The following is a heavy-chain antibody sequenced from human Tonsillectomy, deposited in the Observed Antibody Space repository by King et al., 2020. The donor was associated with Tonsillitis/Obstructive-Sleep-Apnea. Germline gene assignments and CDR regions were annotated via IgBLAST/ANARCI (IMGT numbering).Heavy chain of an antibody. D-gene: IGHD2-2*02. V-gene: IGHV5-10-1*01. CDR3: ARVDCSSASCYTENWVDL. CDR2: IDPSDSYT. J-gene: IGHJ5*02. Sequence: QLVQSGAEVKKPGESLRISCKGSGYSFTSYWITWVRQMPGKGLEWMGRIDPSDSYTNYSPSFQGHVIISADKSISTAYLQWSSLKASDIAMYYCARVDCSSASCYTENWVDLWGQGTLVTVSS. CDR1: GYSFTSYW.